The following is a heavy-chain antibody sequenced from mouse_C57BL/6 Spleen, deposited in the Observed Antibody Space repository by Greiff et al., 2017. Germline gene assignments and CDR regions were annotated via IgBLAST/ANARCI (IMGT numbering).Heavy chain of an antibody. CDR2: IYPGDGDT. CDR1: GYAFSSSW. CDR3: ARDRDYYGSSEYWYFDG. V-gene: IGHV1-82*01. D-gene: IGHD1-1*01. J-gene: IGHJ1*03. Sequence: VQLQQSGPELVKPGASVKISCKASGYAFSSSWMNWVKQRPGKGLEWIGRIYPGDGDTNYNGKFKGKATLTADKSSSTAYMQLSSLTSEDSAVYFCARDRDYYGSSEYWYFDGWGTGTTVTVSS.